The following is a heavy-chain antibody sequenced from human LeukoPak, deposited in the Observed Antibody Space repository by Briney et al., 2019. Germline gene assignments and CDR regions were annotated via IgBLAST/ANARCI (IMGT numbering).Heavy chain of an antibody. Sequence: GGSLRLSCAASGFTFSSYSMNCVRQAPGKGLEWVSSISSSSSYIYYADSVKGRFTISRDNAKNSLYLQMNSRRAGDTAVYYCARGGYCSGGSCANWYFDLWGRGTLVTVSS. CDR3: ARGGYCSGGSCANWYFDL. J-gene: IGHJ2*01. V-gene: IGHV3-21*01. CDR2: ISSSSSYI. D-gene: IGHD2-15*01. CDR1: GFTFSSYS.